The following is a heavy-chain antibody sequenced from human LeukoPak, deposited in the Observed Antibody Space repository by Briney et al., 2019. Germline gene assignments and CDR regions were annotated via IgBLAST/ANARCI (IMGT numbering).Heavy chain of an antibody. CDR3: ARDTYCSSTSCSRGWFDP. D-gene: IGHD2-2*01. J-gene: IGHJ5*02. CDR1: GYTFTSYG. CDR2: ISAYNGNT. V-gene: IGHV1-18*04. Sequence: GASVKVSCKASGYTFTSYGISWVRQAPGQGLEWMEWISAYNGNTNYAQKLQGRVTMTTDTSTSTAYMELRSLRSDDTAVYYCARDTYCSSTSCSRGWFDPWGQGTLVTVSS.